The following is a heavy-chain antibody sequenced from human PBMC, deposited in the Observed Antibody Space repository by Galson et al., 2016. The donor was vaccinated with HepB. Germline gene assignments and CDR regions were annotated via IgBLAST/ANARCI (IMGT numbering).Heavy chain of an antibody. D-gene: IGHD6-13*01. CDR1: GGSISNYY. CDR3: ARQQLVSMSHGVDV. J-gene: IGHJ6*02. V-gene: IGHV4-59*01. CDR2: IYYSGST. Sequence: SETLSLTCSVSGGSISNYYWSWIRQSPGKGLEGIGYIYYSGSTDYNPSLKSRVTISLDTSKNQFSLRLSSVTAADTARYYCARQQLVSMSHGVDVWGHGTTVTVSS.